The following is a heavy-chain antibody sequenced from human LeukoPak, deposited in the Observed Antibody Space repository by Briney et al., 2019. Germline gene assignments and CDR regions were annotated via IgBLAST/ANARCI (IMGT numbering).Heavy chain of an antibody. D-gene: IGHD2-21*02. Sequence: GGSLRLSCAASGFTFSSYWMSWVRQAPGKGLEWVANIKQDGSEKYYVDSVKGQFTISRDNAKNSLYLQMNSLRAEDTAVYYCARLAYCGGDCYSGFDYWGQGTLVTVSS. J-gene: IGHJ4*02. CDR3: ARLAYCGGDCYSGFDY. CDR1: GFTFSSYW. CDR2: IKQDGSEK. V-gene: IGHV3-7*01.